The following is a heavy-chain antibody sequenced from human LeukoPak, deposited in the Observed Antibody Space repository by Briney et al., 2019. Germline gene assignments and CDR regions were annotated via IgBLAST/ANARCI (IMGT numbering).Heavy chain of an antibody. D-gene: IGHD5-24*01. CDR1: GYTFTRYL. Sequence: ASVKVFCKASGYTFTRYLMHWVRQAPGQGLEWMGIINPSGGSTNYPQKFQGRVTMTRDTSTSTVYMELSSLRSEDTAVYFCATGRDGYNSEYFQHWGQGTLVTVSS. J-gene: IGHJ1*01. CDR2: INPSGGST. CDR3: ATGRDGYNSEYFQH. V-gene: IGHV1-46*01.